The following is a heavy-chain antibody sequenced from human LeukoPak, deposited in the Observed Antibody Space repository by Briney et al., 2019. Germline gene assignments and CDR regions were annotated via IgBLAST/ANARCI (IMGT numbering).Heavy chain of an antibody. CDR1: GGTFSSYA. J-gene: IGHJ4*02. CDR3: ARSDYYDSSGYYPPSGY. CDR2: IIPIFGTA. V-gene: IGHV1-69*06. Sequence: ASVKVSCKASGGTFSSYAISWVRQAPGQGLEWMGGIIPIFGTANYAQKFQGRVTITADKSTSTAYMELSSLRSEDTAVYYCARSDYYDSSGYYPPSGYWGQGTLVTVSS. D-gene: IGHD3-22*01.